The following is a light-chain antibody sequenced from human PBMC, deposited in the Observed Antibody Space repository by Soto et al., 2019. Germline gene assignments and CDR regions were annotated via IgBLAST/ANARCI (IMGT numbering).Light chain of an antibody. CDR3: QQYGSSPRT. CDR2: GAS. Sequence: EIVLTQSPGTLSLSPGERATLSCRASQIVSSSYLAWYQQKPGQAPRLLIYGASSRTTGIPDRFSGSGSGTDFTLTISRLEPADFAVYYCQQYGSSPRTFGQGTKLEIK. CDR1: QIVSSSY. J-gene: IGKJ2*01. V-gene: IGKV3-20*01.